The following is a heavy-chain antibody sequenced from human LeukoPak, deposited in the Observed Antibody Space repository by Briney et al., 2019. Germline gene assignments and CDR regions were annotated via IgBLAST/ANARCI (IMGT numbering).Heavy chain of an antibody. CDR2: ISSGRTII. J-gene: IGHJ4*02. CDR1: GFTFSDYY. D-gene: IGHD2-15*01. V-gene: IGHV3-11*01. Sequence: GGSLRLSCGASGFTFSDYYMTWLRQAPGKGLEWVSYISSGRTIIYYADSVKGRFTISRDNSKNSLYLQMNTLRAEDTAIYYCARATGRWWYYFDHWGQGTQVTVSS. CDR3: ARATGRWWYYFDH.